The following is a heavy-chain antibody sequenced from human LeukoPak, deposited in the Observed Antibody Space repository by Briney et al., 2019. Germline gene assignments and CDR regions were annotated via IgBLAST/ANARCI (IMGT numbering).Heavy chain of an antibody. J-gene: IGHJ4*02. CDR1: GFTFSSYG. CDR3: AKEVQISGSWYADY. Sequence: GGSLRLSCAASGFTFSSYGMSWVRQAPGKGLEWVSGISGSGGSTYYADSVKGRFTIFRDNSKNTLYLQMNSLRAEDTAVFYCAKEVQISGSWYADYWGQGTLVTVSS. CDR2: ISGSGGST. D-gene: IGHD6-13*01. V-gene: IGHV3-23*01.